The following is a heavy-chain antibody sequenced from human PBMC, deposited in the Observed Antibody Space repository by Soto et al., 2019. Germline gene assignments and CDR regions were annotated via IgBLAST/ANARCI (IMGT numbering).Heavy chain of an antibody. J-gene: IGHJ4*02. V-gene: IGHV3-23*01. Sequence: EVQLLESGGGLVQPGGSLRLSCAASGFTFSSYAMSWVRQAPGKGLEWVSAISGSGGSTYYADSVKGRFTISRDNSKNSLYLQMNRVIAEDTAVYNCAKNTSPMVLGVIISAESEYYFDYWGQGTLVTVAS. CDR2: ISGSGGST. CDR1: GFTFSSYA. CDR3: AKNTSPMVLGVIISAESEYYFDY. D-gene: IGHD3-10*01.